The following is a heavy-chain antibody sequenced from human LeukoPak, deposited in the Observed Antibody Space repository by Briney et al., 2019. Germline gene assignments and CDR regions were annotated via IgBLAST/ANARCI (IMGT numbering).Heavy chain of an antibody. CDR3: ARESNYDSSGYYRVVDY. V-gene: IGHV4-4*07. J-gene: IGHJ4*02. Sequence: SETLSLTCTVSGGSISSYYWSWIRQPAGKGLEWIGRIYTSGSTNYNPSLKSRVTMSVDTSKNQFSLKLSSVTAADTAAYYCARESNYDSSGYYRVVDYWGQGTLVTVSS. D-gene: IGHD3-22*01. CDR1: GGSISSYY. CDR2: IYTSGST.